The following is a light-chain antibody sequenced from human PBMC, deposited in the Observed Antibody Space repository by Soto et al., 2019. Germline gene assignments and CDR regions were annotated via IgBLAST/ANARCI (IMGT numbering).Light chain of an antibody. Sequence: DSQMTQSPSSLSASVGDRVTITCRASQTISSDFNWYQQKPVKAPELLIYAASTLQIGVPSRFSGSGCGIDFALTVTSLQPEDFATYYCQQTYSIPWTFGPVTKVEIK. CDR3: QQTYSIPWT. J-gene: IGKJ1*01. CDR1: QTISSD. CDR2: AAS. V-gene: IGKV1-39*01.